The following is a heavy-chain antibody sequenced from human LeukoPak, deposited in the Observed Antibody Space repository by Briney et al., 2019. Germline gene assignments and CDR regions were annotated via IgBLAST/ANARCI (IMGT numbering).Heavy chain of an antibody. Sequence: GGSLRLSCAASGFTFSSYSMNWVRQAPGKGLEWVSSISSSSSYIYYADSVKGRFTISRDNAKNSLYLQMNSLRAEDTALYYCAKDTNYGSEPYYFDYWGQGTLVTVSS. CDR3: AKDTNYGSEPYYFDY. CDR2: ISSSSSYI. V-gene: IGHV3-21*04. CDR1: GFTFSSYS. J-gene: IGHJ4*02. D-gene: IGHD3-10*01.